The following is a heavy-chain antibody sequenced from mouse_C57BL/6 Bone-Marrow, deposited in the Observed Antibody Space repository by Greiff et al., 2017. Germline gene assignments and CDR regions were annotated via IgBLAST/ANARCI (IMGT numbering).Heavy chain of an antibody. Sequence: QVQLQQPGAELVMPGASVKLSCKASGYTFTSYWMHWVKQRPGHGLEWIGEIDPSDSYTNYNQKFKGKSTLTVDKSSSTAYMQLSSLTSEDSAVYYCARIEAFYYGYFDYWGQGTTLTVSS. CDR3: ARIEAFYYGYFDY. CDR1: GYTFTSYW. J-gene: IGHJ2*01. V-gene: IGHV1-69*01. CDR2: IDPSDSYT. D-gene: IGHD1-1*01.